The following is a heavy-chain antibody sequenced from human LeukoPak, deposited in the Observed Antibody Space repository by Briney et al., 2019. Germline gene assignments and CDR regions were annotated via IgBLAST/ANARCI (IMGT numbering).Heavy chain of an antibody. CDR2: IYPGDSDT. CDR3: ARLYYYDSSGYHYYFDY. CDR1: GYRFTSYW. D-gene: IGHD3-22*01. V-gene: IGHV5-51*01. J-gene: IGHJ4*02. Sequence: GESLKISCKGSGYRFTSYWIGWVRQMPGKGLEWMGIIYPGDSDTRYSPSFQGQVTISADKSISTAYLQWSSLKASDTAMYYCARLYYYDSSGYHYYFDYWGQGTLVTVSS.